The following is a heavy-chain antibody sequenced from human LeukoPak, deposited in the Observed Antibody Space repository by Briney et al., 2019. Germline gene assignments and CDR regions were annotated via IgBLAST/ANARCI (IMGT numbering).Heavy chain of an antibody. J-gene: IGHJ4*02. Sequence: PGGSLRLSCAASGFTFSNYWMHWVRQVPGKGLVWVSLINRDGSTTNYADSVKGRFTISRDNAKNMLYLQMNRLRAEDTAVYYCAKDLHYGSADYWGQGTLVTVSS. D-gene: IGHD3-10*01. CDR1: GFTFSNYW. V-gene: IGHV3-74*01. CDR2: INRDGSTT. CDR3: AKDLHYGSADY.